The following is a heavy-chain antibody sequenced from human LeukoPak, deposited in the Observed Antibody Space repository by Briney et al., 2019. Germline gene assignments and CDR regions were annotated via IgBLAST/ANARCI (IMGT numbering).Heavy chain of an antibody. J-gene: IGHJ4*02. CDR2: ISSSGSTI. V-gene: IGHV3-11*01. CDR1: GFTFSDYY. D-gene: IGHD3-10*01. Sequence: GESLKISCAASGFTFSDYYMSWIRQAPGKGLEWVSYISSSGSTIYYADSVKGRFTISRDNAKNSLYLQMNSLRAEVTAVYYCARGGSYYYGSGRDFDYWGQGTLVTVSS. CDR3: ARGGSYYYGSGRDFDY.